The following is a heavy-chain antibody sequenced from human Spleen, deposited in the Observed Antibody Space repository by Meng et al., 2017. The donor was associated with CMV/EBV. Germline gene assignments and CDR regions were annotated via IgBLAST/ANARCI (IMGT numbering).Heavy chain of an antibody. CDR1: GLTFSSYW. J-gene: IGHJ5*02. V-gene: IGHV3-7*01. CDR2: INREGRDS. Sequence: GESLKISCVGSGLTFSSYWMSWVRQAPGKGLEWVANINREGRDSNYVDSVKGRFTISRDNGKSSLFLQMNSLRAEDTAVYYCARARYSSDWESPDWFDPRGQGTLVTVSS. D-gene: IGHD3-22*01. CDR3: ARARYSSDWESPDWFDP.